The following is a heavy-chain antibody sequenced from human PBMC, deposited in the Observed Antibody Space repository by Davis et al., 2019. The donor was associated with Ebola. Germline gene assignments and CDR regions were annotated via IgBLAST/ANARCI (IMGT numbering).Heavy chain of an antibody. Sequence: GESLKISCGASGFSFSNAWMNWVRLVPGKGLEWVGSIKTKTDEGILDYAEPVKGRFIMSRDDARNTMSLHMSNLKTEDTGVYYCATDEGGSRYWGQGSRVIVSS. V-gene: IGHV3-15*07. D-gene: IGHD1-26*01. J-gene: IGHJ4*02. CDR1: GFSFSNAW. CDR2: IKTKTDEGIL. CDR3: ATDEGGSRY.